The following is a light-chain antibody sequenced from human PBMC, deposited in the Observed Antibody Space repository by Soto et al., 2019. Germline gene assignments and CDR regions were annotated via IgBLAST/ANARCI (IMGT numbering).Light chain of an antibody. V-gene: IGLV2-14*01. CDR1: SSDVGGYNY. CDR2: DVS. J-gene: IGLJ1*01. Sequence: QSALTQPASVSASPGQSSTISCTGTSSDVGGYNYVSWYQQHPGKAPKLMIYDVSNRPSGVSDRFSGSKSGNTASLTISGLQAEDEADYYCNSYTSSSTHVFGTGTTVTVL. CDR3: NSYTSSSTHV.